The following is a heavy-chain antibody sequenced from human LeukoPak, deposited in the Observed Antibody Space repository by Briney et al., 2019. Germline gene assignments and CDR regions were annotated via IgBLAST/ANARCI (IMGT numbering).Heavy chain of an antibody. Sequence: TLSLTCTVSGGSISGYYWSWIRQPPGKALEWLARIDWDDDKYYSTSLKTRLTISKDTSKNQVVLTMTNVDPVDTATYYCARIIAGPDFFDYWGQGTLITVSS. CDR1: GGSISGYY. CDR2: IDWDDDK. CDR3: ARIIAGPDFFDY. D-gene: IGHD2-21*01. V-gene: IGHV2-70*11. J-gene: IGHJ4*02.